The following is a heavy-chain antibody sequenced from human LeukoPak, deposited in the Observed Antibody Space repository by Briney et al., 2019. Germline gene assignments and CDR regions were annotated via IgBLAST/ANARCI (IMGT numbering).Heavy chain of an antibody. CDR2: INHSGST. V-gene: IGHV4-34*01. Sequence: PSETLSLTCAVYGGSFSGYYWSWIRQPPGKGLEWIGKINHSGSTNYNPSLKSRVTISVDTSKNQFSLKLSSVTAADTAVYYCARGVPAAIFRYNWFDPWGQGTLVTVSS. J-gene: IGHJ5*02. CDR1: GGSFSGYY. D-gene: IGHD2-2*01. CDR3: ARGVPAAIFRYNWFDP.